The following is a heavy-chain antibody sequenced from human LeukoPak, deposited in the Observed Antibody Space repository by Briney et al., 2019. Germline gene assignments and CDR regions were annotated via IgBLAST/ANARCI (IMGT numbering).Heavy chain of an antibody. CDR1: GGSISSYY. CDR2: IYYSGST. J-gene: IGHJ2*01. CDR3: AGRGSYRHWDWYFDL. D-gene: IGHD1-26*01. V-gene: IGHV4-59*01. Sequence: SETLSLTCTVSGGSISSYYWSWIRQPPGKGLEWIGYIYYSGSTNYNPSLKSRVAISVDTSKNQFSLKLSSVTAADTAVYYCAGRGSYRHWDWYFDLWGRGTLVTVSS.